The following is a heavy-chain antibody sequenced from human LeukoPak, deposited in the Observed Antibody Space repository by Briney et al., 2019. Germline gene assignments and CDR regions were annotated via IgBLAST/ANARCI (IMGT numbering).Heavy chain of an antibody. J-gene: IGHJ2*01. CDR2: INHSGST. D-gene: IGHD4-11*01. V-gene: IGHV4-34*01. Sequence: ASETLSLTCAVYGGSFSGYYWSWIRQPPGKGLEWIGEINHSGSTNYNPSLESRVTISVDTSKNQFSLKLSSVTAADTAVYYCARASTVLRYFDLWGRGTLVTVSS. CDR3: ARASTVLRYFDL. CDR1: GGSFSGYY.